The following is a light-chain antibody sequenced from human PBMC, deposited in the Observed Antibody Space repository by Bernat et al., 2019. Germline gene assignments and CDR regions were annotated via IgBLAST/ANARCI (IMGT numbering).Light chain of an antibody. V-gene: IGKV1-39*01. J-gene: IGKJ2*01. CDR3: QQSYASQALYT. Sequence: DIQMTQSPPSLSASVGDRVIITCRASQSISTYLNWYQQTPGKAPKLLIYAASNLQSGVPSRFTGSGSGTDFTLTISSLHPEDFATYYCQQSYASQALYTFGPGTKVEL. CDR2: AAS. CDR1: QSISTY.